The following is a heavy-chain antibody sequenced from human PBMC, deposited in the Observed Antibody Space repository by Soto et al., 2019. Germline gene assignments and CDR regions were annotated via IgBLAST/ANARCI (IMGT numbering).Heavy chain of an antibody. CDR2: INPSGGST. D-gene: IGHD5-12*01. J-gene: IGHJ4*02. CDR3: ARDGRDSGHDY. V-gene: IGHV1-46*03. Sequence: XSVKVSYNASGYTFTSYYMHLVRQAPGQGLEWMGIINPSGGSTSYAQKFQGRVTMTRDTSTSTVYMELRSLRSEDTAVYYCARDGRDSGHDYWGQGTLVTVSS. CDR1: GYTFTSYY.